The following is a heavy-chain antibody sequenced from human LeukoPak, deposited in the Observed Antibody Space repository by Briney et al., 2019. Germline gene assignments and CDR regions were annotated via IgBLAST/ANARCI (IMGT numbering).Heavy chain of an antibody. CDR2: VDPEDGET. CDR1: GYTFTDYY. V-gene: IGHV1-69-2*01. Sequence: ASVKVSCKVSGYTFTDYYMHWVQQAPGKGLEWMGLVDPEDGETIYAEKFQGRVTITPDTSTDTAYMELSSLRSEDTAVYYCATYYYDSSGYPDFDYWGQGTLVTVSS. J-gene: IGHJ4*02. CDR3: ATYYYDSSGYPDFDY. D-gene: IGHD3-22*01.